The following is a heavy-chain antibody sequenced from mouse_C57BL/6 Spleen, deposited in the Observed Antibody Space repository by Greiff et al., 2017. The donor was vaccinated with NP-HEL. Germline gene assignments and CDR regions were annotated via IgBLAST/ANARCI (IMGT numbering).Heavy chain of an antibody. Sequence: VQLQQSGPELVKPGASVKISCKASGYAFSSSWMNWVKQRHGKGLEWIGRIYPGDGDTNYNGKFKGKATLTADKSSSTAYMQLSSLASEDSAVYFCARRGIEGFAYWGQGTLVTVSA. CDR3: ARRGIEGFAY. V-gene: IGHV1-82*01. CDR2: IYPGDGDT. CDR1: GYAFSSSW. J-gene: IGHJ3*01.